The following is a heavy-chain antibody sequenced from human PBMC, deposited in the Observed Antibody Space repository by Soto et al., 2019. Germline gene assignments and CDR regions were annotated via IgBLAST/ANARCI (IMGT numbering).Heavy chain of an antibody. CDR2: IYHDGSS. Sequence: SETQSLTCAVSGGSINTGDSITNGHWFGWVRQPPVKVLEWIGEIYHDGSSNYKTSLKRRVTMSVDKSKNQFSLNLRSVTAADTAIYYCARTFHRSGVGYFHYGMDVWGQGTTVTVSS. CDR1: GGSINTGDSITNGHW. J-gene: IGHJ6*02. CDR3: ARTFHRSGVGYFHYGMDV. D-gene: IGHD3-3*01. V-gene: IGHV4-4*02.